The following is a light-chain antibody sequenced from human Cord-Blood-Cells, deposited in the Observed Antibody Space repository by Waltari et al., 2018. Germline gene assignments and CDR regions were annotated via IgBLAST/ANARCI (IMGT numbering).Light chain of an antibody. Sequence: QSALTQPASVSGSPGQSITISCTGTSSDVGAYNYVYWYQQHPGKAPKLMIYDVSKRPSGVSNRFSGSKSGNTASLTISGLQAEDEADYYCSSYTSSSTVVFGGGTKLTVL. J-gene: IGLJ2*01. CDR2: DVS. CDR3: SSYTSSSTVV. V-gene: IGLV2-14*01. CDR1: SSDVGAYNY.